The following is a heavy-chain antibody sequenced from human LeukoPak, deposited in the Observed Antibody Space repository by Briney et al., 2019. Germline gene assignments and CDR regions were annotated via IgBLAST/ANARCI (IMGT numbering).Heavy chain of an antibody. CDR3: ARFLGYSGYDFNHAFDI. V-gene: IGHV4-38-2*02. CDR1: GYSISSGYY. J-gene: IGHJ3*02. CDR2: IYHSGST. Sequence: SETLSLTCTVSGYSISSGYYWGWIRQPPGKGLEWIGSIYHSGSTYYNPSLKSRVTISVDTSKNQFSLKLSSVTAADTAVYYCARFLGYSGYDFNHAFDIWGQGTMVTVSS. D-gene: IGHD5-12*01.